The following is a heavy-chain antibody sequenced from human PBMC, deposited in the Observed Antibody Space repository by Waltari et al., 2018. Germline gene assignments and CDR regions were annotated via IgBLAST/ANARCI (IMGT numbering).Heavy chain of an antibody. CDR1: GFTFSSYW. CDR3: ARDEGPSSGWDELDY. V-gene: IGHV3-7*01. CDR2: IKQDGSDK. D-gene: IGHD6-19*01. J-gene: IGHJ4*02. Sequence: EVQLVESGGGLVQPGGSLSLSCAASGFTFSSYWMSWVRQAPGKGLEWVANIKQDGSDKYYVDSVKGRFTISRDNAKNSLYLQMSSLRAEDTAVYYCARDEGPSSGWDELDYWGQGTLVTVSS.